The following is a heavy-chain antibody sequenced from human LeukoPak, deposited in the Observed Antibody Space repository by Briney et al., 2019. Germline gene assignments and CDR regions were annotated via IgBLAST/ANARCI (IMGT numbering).Heavy chain of an antibody. J-gene: IGHJ2*01. D-gene: IGHD6-13*01. Sequence: GDSLKISCKGAGYSFISYWISWVRQMPGKGLEWMGRIDPSDSYTNYSPSFQGHVTISADKSISTAYLQWSSLKASDTAMYYCARRISSWYSGWYFDLWGRGTLVTVSS. CDR3: ARRISSWYSGWYFDL. CDR2: IDPSDSYT. V-gene: IGHV5-10-1*01. CDR1: GYSFISYW.